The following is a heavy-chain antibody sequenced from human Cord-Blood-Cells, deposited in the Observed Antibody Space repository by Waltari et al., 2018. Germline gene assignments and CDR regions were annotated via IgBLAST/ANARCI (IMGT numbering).Heavy chain of an antibody. Sequence: QVQLQESGPGLVKPSEPLSLPCTVSGGSISSSYWRWLRQPPGKGLEWIGYIYYSGSTNYNPSPKSRVTISVDTSKNQFSLKLSSVTAADTAVYYCARATGYSSSWYDYWGQGTLVTVSS. CDR3: ARATGYSSSWYDY. V-gene: IGHV4-59*01. CDR1: GGSISSSY. CDR2: IYYSGST. D-gene: IGHD6-13*01. J-gene: IGHJ4*02.